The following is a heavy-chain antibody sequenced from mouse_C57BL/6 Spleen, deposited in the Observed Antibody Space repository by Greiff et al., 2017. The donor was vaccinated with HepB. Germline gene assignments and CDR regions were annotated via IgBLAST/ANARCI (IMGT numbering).Heavy chain of an antibody. CDR1: GYTFTSYW. D-gene: IGHD2-1*01. J-gene: IGHJ4*01. CDR2: IHPNSGST. V-gene: IGHV1-64*01. Sequence: VQLQQPGAELVKPGASVKLSCKASGYTFTSYWMHWVKQRPGQGLEWIGMIHPNSGSTNYNEKFKSKTTLTVDKSSSTAYMQRSSLTSEDSAVYDCARGLLQGDYWGQGTSVTVSS. CDR3: ARGLLQGDY.